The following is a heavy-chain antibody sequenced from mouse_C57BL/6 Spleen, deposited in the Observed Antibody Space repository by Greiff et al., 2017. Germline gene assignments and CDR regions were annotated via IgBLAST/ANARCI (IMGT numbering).Heavy chain of an antibody. Sequence: QVQLKQSGPELVKPGASVKISCKASGYAFSSSWMNWVKQRPGKGLEWIGRIYPGDGDTNYNGKFKGKGTLTENKSSSAAYMQLSSLTSEDAAVYFGARFPYYAMDYWGQGTSVTVSS. CDR2: IYPGDGDT. CDR3: ARFPYYAMDY. J-gene: IGHJ4*01. CDR1: GYAFSSSW. V-gene: IGHV1-82*01.